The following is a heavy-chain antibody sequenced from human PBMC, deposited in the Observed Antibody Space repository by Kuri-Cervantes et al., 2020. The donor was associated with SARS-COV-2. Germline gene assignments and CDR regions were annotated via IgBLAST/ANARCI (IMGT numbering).Heavy chain of an antibody. D-gene: IGHD6-19*01. CDR3: ARDTGSGWYLGTMPNPFDY. J-gene: IGHJ4*02. CDR2: IIPIFGTA. Sequence: SVKVSCKASGYTFTSYGISWVRQAPGQGLEWMGGIIPIFGTANYAQKFQGRVTITADESTSTAYMELSSLRSEDTAVYYCARDTGSGWYLGTMPNPFDYWGQGTLVTVSS. V-gene: IGHV1-69*13. CDR1: GYTFTSYG.